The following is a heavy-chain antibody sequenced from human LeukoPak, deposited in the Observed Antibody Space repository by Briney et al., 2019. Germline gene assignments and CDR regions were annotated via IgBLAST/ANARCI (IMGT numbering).Heavy chain of an antibody. Sequence: PSQTLSLTCTVSGASISSDTYFWRWIRQPAGKGLEWIGRISSTGRTDYNPSLTGRVTISIDMSKNQFSMKLSSVTAADTAVYYCAKGAGPPWFDPWGQGTLVTVSS. CDR2: ISSTGRT. CDR3: AKGAGPPWFDP. CDR1: GASISSDTYF. V-gene: IGHV4-61*02. J-gene: IGHJ5*02. D-gene: IGHD6-19*01.